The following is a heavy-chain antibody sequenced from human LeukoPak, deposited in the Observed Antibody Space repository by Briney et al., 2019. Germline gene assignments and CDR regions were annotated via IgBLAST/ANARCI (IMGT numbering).Heavy chain of an antibody. D-gene: IGHD1-14*01. CDR3: ARVFEEPTDYYYGMDV. V-gene: IGHV3-23*01. CDR1: GFSFSSYA. J-gene: IGHJ6*02. CDR2: ISGSGGST. Sequence: GGSLRLSCAASGFSFSSYAMSWVRQAPGKGLEWVSAISGSGGSTYYADSVKGRFTISRDNAKNSLYLQMNSLRAEDTAVYYCARVFEEPTDYYYGMDVWGQGTTVTVSS.